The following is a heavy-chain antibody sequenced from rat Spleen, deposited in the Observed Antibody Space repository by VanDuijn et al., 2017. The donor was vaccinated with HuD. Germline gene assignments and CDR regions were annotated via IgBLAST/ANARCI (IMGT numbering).Heavy chain of an antibody. J-gene: IGHJ2*01. D-gene: IGHD5-1*01. CDR3: ARVVNWELDY. CDR1: GFTFSNYY. V-gene: IGHV5-25*01. Sequence: EVQLVESGGGLVQPGRSMKLSCAALGFTFSNYYMAWVRQAPTKGLEWVASISNGGGNIYYRDSVKGRFTISRDNAKSTLYLKMDSLRSEDTATYYCARVVNWELDYWGQGVMVTVSS. CDR2: ISNGGGNI.